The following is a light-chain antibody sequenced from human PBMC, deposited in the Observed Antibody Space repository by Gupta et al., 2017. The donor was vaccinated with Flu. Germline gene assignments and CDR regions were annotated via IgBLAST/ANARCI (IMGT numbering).Light chain of an antibody. Sequence: EIVLTQSPDTLSLSPGERATLSCRASQRISTSYLAWYQQKPGQAPRLLMYGASYRATGIPDRFSGSGSGTDFTLTISRLEPEDFAMYHCQQFATTSPPWTFGQGTKLEIK. CDR1: QRISTSY. CDR3: QQFATTSPPWT. V-gene: IGKV3-20*01. J-gene: IGKJ1*01. CDR2: GAS.